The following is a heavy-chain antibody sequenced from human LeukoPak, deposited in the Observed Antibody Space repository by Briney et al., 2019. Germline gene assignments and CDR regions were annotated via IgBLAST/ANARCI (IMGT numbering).Heavy chain of an antibody. CDR1: GGSISSYY. CDR3: ARASPNWNPPDY. Sequence: PSETLSLTCTVSGGSISSYYWSWIRQPPGKGLEWIGYIYYSGSTNYNPSLKSRVTISEDTSNNQFSLKLNFVTAADTAVYYCARASPNWNPPDYWGQGTLVTVSS. D-gene: IGHD1-1*01. CDR2: IYYSGST. J-gene: IGHJ4*02. V-gene: IGHV4-59*08.